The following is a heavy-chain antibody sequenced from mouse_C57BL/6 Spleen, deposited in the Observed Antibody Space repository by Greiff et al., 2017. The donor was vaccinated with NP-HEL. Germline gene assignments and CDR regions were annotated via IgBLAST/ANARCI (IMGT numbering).Heavy chain of an antibody. CDR1: GYTFTSYW. CDR2: IHPNSGST. Sequence: QVQLKQPGAELVKPGASVKLSCKASGYTFTSYWMHWVKQRPGQGLEWIGMIHPNSGSTNYNEKFKSKATLTVDKSSSTAYMQLSSLTSEDSAVYYCARGGDYYDYDGGFDYWGQGTTLTVSS. J-gene: IGHJ2*01. CDR3: ARGGDYYDYDGGFDY. D-gene: IGHD2-4*01. V-gene: IGHV1-64*01.